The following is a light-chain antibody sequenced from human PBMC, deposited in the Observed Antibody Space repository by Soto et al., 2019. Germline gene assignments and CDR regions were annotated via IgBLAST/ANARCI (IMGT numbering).Light chain of an antibody. J-gene: IGKJ3*01. CDR2: YTS. V-gene: IGKV3-15*01. Sequence: DIVMTQSPATLSLSPGDRATLSCWASLTVSTNLAWYQQKPGQAPRLLIYYTSTRATGIPARFSGSGSAKEFTLTISSLQPEDSAFYYCQQYNNWPPGATFGPGTKV. CDR3: QQYNNWPPGAT. CDR1: LTVSTN.